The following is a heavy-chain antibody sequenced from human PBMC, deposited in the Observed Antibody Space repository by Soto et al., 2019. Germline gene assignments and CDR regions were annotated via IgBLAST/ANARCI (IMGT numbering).Heavy chain of an antibody. D-gene: IGHD3-10*01. Sequence: SETLSLTCTVSGRSISSSSYYWGWIRQPPGKGLEWIGSIYYSGSTYYNPSLKSRVTISVDTSKNQFSLKLSSVTAADTAVYYCARADPYGERGDYYYYYGMDVWGQGTTVT. J-gene: IGHJ6*02. CDR1: GRSISSSSYY. CDR2: IYYSGST. CDR3: ARADPYGERGDYYYYYGMDV. V-gene: IGHV4-39*01.